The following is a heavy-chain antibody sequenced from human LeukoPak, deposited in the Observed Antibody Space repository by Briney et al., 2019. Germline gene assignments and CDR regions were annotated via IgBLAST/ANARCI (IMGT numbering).Heavy chain of an antibody. Sequence: SETLSLTCTVSGYSISSGYYWGWIRQPPGKGLEWIGSIYHSGSTYYNPSLKSRVTISVDTSKNQFSLKLSSVTAADTAVYYCARDDYDSSGYYQGFSFDYWGQGTLVTVSS. CDR3: ARDDYDSSGYYQGFSFDY. V-gene: IGHV4-38-2*02. J-gene: IGHJ4*02. CDR1: GYSISSGYY. CDR2: IYHSGST. D-gene: IGHD3-22*01.